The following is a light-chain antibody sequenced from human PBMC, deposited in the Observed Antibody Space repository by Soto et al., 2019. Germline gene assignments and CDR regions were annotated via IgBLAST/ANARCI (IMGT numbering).Light chain of an antibody. CDR2: VKSDGSH. J-gene: IGLJ2*01. V-gene: IGLV4-69*01. CDR3: QTWDTGIQV. CDR1: SGRTTYV. Sequence: QPVLTQSPSASASLGASVKLTCTLSSGRTTYVIAWHQQQPEKGPRYLMKVKSDGSHSRGDGIPDRFSGSSSGAERHLTISSLQSEDEADYYCQTWDTGIQVFGGGTKVTVL.